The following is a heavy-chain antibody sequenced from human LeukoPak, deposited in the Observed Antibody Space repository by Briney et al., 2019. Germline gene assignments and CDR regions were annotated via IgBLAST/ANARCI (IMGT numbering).Heavy chain of an antibody. CDR2: IRYDGSNK. D-gene: IGHD3-22*01. CDR3: AKDRVLWYDSSGYYSPDY. J-gene: IGHJ4*02. CDR1: GFPFSSHG. V-gene: IGHV3-30*02. Sequence: GGSLRLSCAGSGFPFSSHGMHWVRQAPGKGLEWVAIIRYDGSNKAYADSVKGRFTISRDTSKKTLYLQMNSLRAEDTAVYYCAKDRVLWYDSSGYYSPDYWGQGTLVTVSS.